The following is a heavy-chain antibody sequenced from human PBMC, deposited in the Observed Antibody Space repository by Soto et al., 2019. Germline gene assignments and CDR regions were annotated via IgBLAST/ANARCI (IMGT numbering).Heavy chain of an antibody. V-gene: IGHV4-39*07. J-gene: IGHJ4*02. Sequence: SETLSLTCTVSGGSISRSSYCWGWIRQPPGKGLEWIGSIYYSGSTYYNPSLKSRVTMTVDTSTDTAYMEVTSLRSEDTAVYYCATDLFPDYADAWVTFRPADYGGQGTQVTVSS. CDR1: GGSISRSSYC. CDR3: ATDLFPDYADAWVTFRPADY. D-gene: IGHD3-16*02. CDR2: IYYSGST.